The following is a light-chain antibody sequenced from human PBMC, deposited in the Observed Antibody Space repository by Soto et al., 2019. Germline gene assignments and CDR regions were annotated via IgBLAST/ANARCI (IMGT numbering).Light chain of an antibody. V-gene: IGKV1-5*03. CDR2: EAS. J-gene: IGKJ1*01. Sequence: DIQMNQSPSTLSASVGDRVTITCRASQSISDSLAWYQQKPGKAPKLLIYEASNLKSGVPSRFSGSGSGTEYTLTLSSLQPDDFASYNCQQYNGYWTFGQGTKVEIK. CDR1: QSISDS. CDR3: QQYNGYWT.